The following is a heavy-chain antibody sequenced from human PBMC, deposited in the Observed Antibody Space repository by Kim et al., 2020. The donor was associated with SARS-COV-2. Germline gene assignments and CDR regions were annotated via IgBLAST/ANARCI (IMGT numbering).Heavy chain of an antibody. Sequence: SETLSLTCAVYGGSFSGYYWSWIRQPPGKGLEWIGEINHSGSTNYNPSLKSRVTISVDTSKNQFSLKLSSVTAADTAVYYCARRQGRGYSYGYVRTGIDKNCYGRDVWGQGTTVTGSS. CDR2: INHSGST. D-gene: IGHD5-18*01. CDR3: ARRQGRGYSYGYVRTGIDKNCYGRDV. J-gene: IGHJ6*02. V-gene: IGHV4-34*01. CDR1: GGSFSGYY.